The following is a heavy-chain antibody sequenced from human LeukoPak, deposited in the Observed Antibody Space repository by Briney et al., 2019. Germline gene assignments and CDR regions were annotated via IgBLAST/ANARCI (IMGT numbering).Heavy chain of an antibody. CDR2: ISTYNGNT. J-gene: IGHJ4*02. CDR1: GYTFSSYG. CDR3: ARDSRGSGSYRTWYFDY. Sequence: ASVKVSCKASGYTFSSYGITWVRQAPGQGLEWMGWISTYNGNTNYAQKFQDRVTMTTDTSTSIAYMELRSLRSDDTAVYYCARDSRGSGSYRTWYFDYWGQGTLVTVSS. V-gene: IGHV1-18*01. D-gene: IGHD3-10*01.